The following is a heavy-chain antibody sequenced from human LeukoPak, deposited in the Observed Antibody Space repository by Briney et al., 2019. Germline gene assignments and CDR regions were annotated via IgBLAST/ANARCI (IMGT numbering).Heavy chain of an antibody. V-gene: IGHV3-13*01. CDR3: VTEVVGCAGGCYSSFEY. CDR1: GFTFTDYD. D-gene: IGHD2-15*01. Sequence: GSLRLSWAAAGFTFTDYDFHWVSQATGKGLEWVVGIGAAGDTYYPGSVESRFTISRDNAKISLYLQMNSLRAADTAVYYCVTEVVGCAGGCYSSFEYWGQGILVTVSS. CDR2: IGAAGDT. J-gene: IGHJ4*02.